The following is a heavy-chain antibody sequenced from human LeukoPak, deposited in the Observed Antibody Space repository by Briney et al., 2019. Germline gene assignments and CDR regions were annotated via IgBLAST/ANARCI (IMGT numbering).Heavy chain of an antibody. V-gene: IGHV1-8*02. Sequence: ASVKVSCKASGYTFSSDDINWVRQAPGQGLEWMGWMNPKSGNTGYAQKFLGRVTMTRNTSISTAYMELSRLRSEYTAVYYCARAGTWTGDYFDYWGQGTLVTVSS. D-gene: IGHD3-10*01. CDR1: GYTFSSDD. CDR2: MNPKSGNT. J-gene: IGHJ4*02. CDR3: ARAGTWTGDYFDY.